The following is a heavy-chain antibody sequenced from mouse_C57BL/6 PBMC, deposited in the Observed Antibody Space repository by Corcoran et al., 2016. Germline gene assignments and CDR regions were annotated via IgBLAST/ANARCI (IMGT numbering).Heavy chain of an antibody. CDR1: GYTFTTYG. CDR3: ARSPFTMDYAMDY. V-gene: IGHV9-3*01. D-gene: IGHD1-1*02. CDR2: INTYSGVP. Sequence: QIQLVQSGPELKKPGETVKISYKASGYTFTTYGMSWVKQAPGKGLKWMGWINTYSGVPTYADDFKGRFAFSLETSASTAYLQINNLKNEDTATYFCARSPFTMDYAMDYWGQGTSVTVSS. J-gene: IGHJ4*01.